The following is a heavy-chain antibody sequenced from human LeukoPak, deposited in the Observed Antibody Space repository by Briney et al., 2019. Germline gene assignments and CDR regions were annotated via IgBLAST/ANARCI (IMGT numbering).Heavy chain of an antibody. V-gene: IGHV3-49*03. CDR1: GFTFGDYA. D-gene: IGHD2-15*01. CDR3: TRDGLGYCSGGSCGSAEYFQH. Sequence: GRSLRLSCTASGFTFGDYAMSWFRQAPGKGLEWVGFIRSKAYGGTTEYAASVKGTFTISRDDSTSIAYLQMNSLKTEDTAVYYCTRDGLGYCSGGSCGSAEYFQHWGQGTLVTVSS. J-gene: IGHJ1*01. CDR2: IRSKAYGGTT.